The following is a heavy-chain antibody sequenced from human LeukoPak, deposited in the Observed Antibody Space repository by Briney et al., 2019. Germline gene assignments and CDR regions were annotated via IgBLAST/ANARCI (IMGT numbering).Heavy chain of an antibody. D-gene: IGHD6-13*01. V-gene: IGHV4-59*01. Sequence: SETLSLTCNVSGDSINSYYWNWIRQPPGKGLEWIGYVYYSGSTNYNPSLKSRVTISVDTSKNELSLTLKYVTAADTAVYYCAREGDTAAAGNYFDYWGQGTLVTVSS. CDR2: VYYSGST. J-gene: IGHJ4*02. CDR1: GDSINSYY. CDR3: AREGDTAAAGNYFDY.